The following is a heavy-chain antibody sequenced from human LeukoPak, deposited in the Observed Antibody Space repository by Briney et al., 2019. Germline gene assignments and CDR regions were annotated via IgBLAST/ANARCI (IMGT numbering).Heavy chain of an antibody. D-gene: IGHD2-15*01. CDR3: AREDIVVVVAALREAFDI. CDR1: GDSVSSNSAA. CDR2: TYYRSKWYN. J-gene: IGHJ3*02. V-gene: IGHV6-1*01. Sequence: SQTLSLTCAISGDSVSSNSAAWNWIRQSPSRGLEWLGRTYYRSKWYNDYAVSVKSRITINPDTSKNQFSLKLSSVTAADTAVYYCAREDIVVVVAALREAFDIWGQGTMVTVSS.